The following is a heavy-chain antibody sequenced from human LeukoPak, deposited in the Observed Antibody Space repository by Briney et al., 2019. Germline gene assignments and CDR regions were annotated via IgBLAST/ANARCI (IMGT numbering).Heavy chain of an antibody. CDR1: GFTFSSYE. CDR3: ARGDYGDFDY. Sequence: GGSLRLACAASGFTFSSYEMNWVRQAPGKGLDWVSYISSSGSTIYYADSVKGRFTISRDNAKNSLYLQMNSLRAEDTAVYYCARGDYGDFDYWGQGTLVTVSS. D-gene: IGHD4-17*01. J-gene: IGHJ4*02. V-gene: IGHV3-48*03. CDR2: ISSSGSTI.